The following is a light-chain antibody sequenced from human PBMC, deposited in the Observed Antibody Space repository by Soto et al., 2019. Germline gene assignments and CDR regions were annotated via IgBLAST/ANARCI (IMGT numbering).Light chain of an antibody. J-gene: IGLJ3*02. CDR2: DVS. Sequence: QSALTQPRSVSGSPGQSVTISCTGSSRDVGGYNYVSWYQQHPGKAPKLIIYDVSKRPSGVPDRFSGSKSGNAASLTISGLQADDEADYYCCSYAGSYTLVFGGGTKVTVL. V-gene: IGLV2-11*01. CDR3: CSYAGSYTLV. CDR1: SRDVGGYNY.